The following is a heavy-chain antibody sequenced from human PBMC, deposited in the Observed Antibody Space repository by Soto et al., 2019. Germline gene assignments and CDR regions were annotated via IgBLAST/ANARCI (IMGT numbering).Heavy chain of an antibody. Sequence: EVQLLEFGGGLVHRGGSLRLSCGASDFPFGNHAMAWVRQAPGKGLEWVSTISGSGVATFYADSVKGRFTISRDNSKNTVSLKVTTLRDEDTAIYCCAKVMQRWRWVVDFWGQGTLVTVSS. V-gene: IGHV3-23*01. CDR1: DFPFGNHA. J-gene: IGHJ4*02. D-gene: IGHD3-16*01. CDR2: ISGSGVAT. CDR3: AKVMQRWRWVVDF.